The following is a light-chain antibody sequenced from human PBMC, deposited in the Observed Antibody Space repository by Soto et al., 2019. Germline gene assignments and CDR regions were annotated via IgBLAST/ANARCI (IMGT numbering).Light chain of an antibody. J-gene: IGLJ1*01. CDR3: CPFAGLYPYV. Sequence: QSALTQPRSVSGSPGLSVTISCTGTSTDVGDYNYVSWYQQHPGKAPKLMIYDVTERPSGVPDRFSGSKSGNTASLTISGLQAEDEADFYCCPFAGLYPYVFGTGTKLTVL. CDR2: DVT. CDR1: STDVGDYNY. V-gene: IGLV2-11*01.